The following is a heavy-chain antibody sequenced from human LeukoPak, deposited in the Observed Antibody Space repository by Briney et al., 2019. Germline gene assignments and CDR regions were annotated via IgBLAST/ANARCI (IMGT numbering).Heavy chain of an antibody. CDR3: ARDSARADGYNFDC. CDR1: GFTFSSYE. Sequence: GGSLRLSCAASGFTFSSYEMNWVRQAPGKGLEWVSYISSSGSTIYYADSVKGRFTISRDNSKNSLYLQMNSLRAEDTAVYFCARDSARADGYNFDCWGQGTLVTVPP. V-gene: IGHV3-48*03. J-gene: IGHJ4*02. CDR2: ISSSGSTI. D-gene: IGHD5-24*01.